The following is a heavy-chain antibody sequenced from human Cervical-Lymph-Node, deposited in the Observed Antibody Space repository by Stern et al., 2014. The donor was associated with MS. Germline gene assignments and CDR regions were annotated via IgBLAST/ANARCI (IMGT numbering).Heavy chain of an antibody. J-gene: IGHJ4*02. CDR2: IWFDGTNE. Sequence: AQLEESGGGVIQPGRSLRLSCAASGFAFSRHGMHWVRQVPGKGLEWGAVIWFDGTNEKYEDSVKCRFTISRDNSKNSLYLQMNNLIVEDTAIYYCATEKGACSGDDCHVTFDSWGQGTLVTVSS. D-gene: IGHD2-21*02. V-gene: IGHV3-33*03. CDR1: GFAFSRHG. CDR3: ATEKGACSGDDCHVTFDS.